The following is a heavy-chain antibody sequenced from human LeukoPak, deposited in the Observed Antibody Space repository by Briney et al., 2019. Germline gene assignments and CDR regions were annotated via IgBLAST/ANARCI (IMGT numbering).Heavy chain of an antibody. V-gene: IGHV3-23*01. CDR1: GFTFGSYA. J-gene: IGHJ3*02. CDR3: AKSGLRYFDWLSPYAFDI. D-gene: IGHD3-9*01. CDR2: ISGSGGST. Sequence: GGSLRLSCAAFGFTFGSYAMSWVRQAPGKGLEWVSAISGSGGSTYYADSVKGRFTISRDNSKNTLYLQMNSLRAEDTAVYYCAKSGLRYFDWLSPYAFDIWGQGTMVTVSS.